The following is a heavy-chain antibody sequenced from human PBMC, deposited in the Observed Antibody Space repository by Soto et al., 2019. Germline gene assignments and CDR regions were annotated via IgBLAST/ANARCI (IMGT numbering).Heavy chain of an antibody. CDR1: GFTVSSNY. CDR3: ARAGYSRGWYLSDAFDI. V-gene: IGHV3-66*01. D-gene: IGHD6-19*01. CDR2: IYSGGST. J-gene: IGHJ3*02. Sequence: EVQLVESGGGLVQPGGSLRLSCAASGFTVSSNYMSWVRQAPGKGLEWVSVIYSGGSTYYADSVKGRFTISRDNSKNTLYPQMNSLRAEDTAVYYCARAGYSRGWYLSDAFDIWGQGTMVTVSS.